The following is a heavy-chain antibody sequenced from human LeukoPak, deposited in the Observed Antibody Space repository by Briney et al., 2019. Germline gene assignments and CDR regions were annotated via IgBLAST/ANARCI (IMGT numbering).Heavy chain of an antibody. CDR2: IYHSGST. V-gene: IGHV4-30-2*01. CDR3: ARDKCSGGSCYSWFDP. J-gene: IGHJ5*02. CDR1: GGSITIVGYS. Sequence: PSQTLSLTCAVSGGSITIVGYSWSWIRQPPGNGLEWFGYIYHSGSTYYNPCLKSPVPISVDRSKNQFSLKLRSVLAADTAAYYCARDKCSGGSCYSWFDPWGQGTLVTVSS. D-gene: IGHD2-15*01.